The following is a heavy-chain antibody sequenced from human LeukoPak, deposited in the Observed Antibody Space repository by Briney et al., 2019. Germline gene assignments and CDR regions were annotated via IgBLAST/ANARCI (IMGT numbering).Heavy chain of an antibody. Sequence: GASVKVSCKASGYTFTSYGISWVRQAPGQGLEWMGGIIPIFGTANYAQKFQGRVTITADESTSTAYMELSSLRSEDTAVYYCARGPNSSGYYHYYYYYYMDVWGKGTTVTVSS. CDR1: GYTFTSYG. V-gene: IGHV1-69*13. D-gene: IGHD3-22*01. CDR3: ARGPNSSGYYHYYYYYYMDV. J-gene: IGHJ6*03. CDR2: IIPIFGTA.